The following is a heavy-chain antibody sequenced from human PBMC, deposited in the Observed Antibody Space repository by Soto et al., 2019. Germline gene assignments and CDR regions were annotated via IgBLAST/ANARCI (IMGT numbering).Heavy chain of an antibody. V-gene: IGHV4-34*01. CDR1: GGSFSGYY. CDR2: INHSGST. J-gene: IGHJ4*02. CDR3: ARGGYYDSSGYYLGY. Sequence: SETLSLTCAVYGGSFSGYYWSWIRQPPGKGLEWIGEINHSGSTNYNPSLKSRVTISVDTSKNQFSLKLSSVTAADTAVYYCARGGYYDSSGYYLGYWGQGTLVTVSS. D-gene: IGHD3-22*01.